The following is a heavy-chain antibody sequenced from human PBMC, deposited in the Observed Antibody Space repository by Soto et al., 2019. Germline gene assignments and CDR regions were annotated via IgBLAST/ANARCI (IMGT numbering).Heavy chain of an antibody. D-gene: IGHD2-21*02. Sequence: QVQLVQSRTEVKKPGASVKVSCKASGYTFSSYGITWVRQAPGQGLEWMGWISSYNGNTKYAQKFQGRVTMTTDTSTSTAYMELRSLRSDDTAVYYCGRDHRGGNSGGRFDPWGQGTLVTVSS. CDR1: GYTFSSYG. CDR2: ISSYNGNT. CDR3: GRDHRGGNSGGRFDP. V-gene: IGHV1-18*01. J-gene: IGHJ5*02.